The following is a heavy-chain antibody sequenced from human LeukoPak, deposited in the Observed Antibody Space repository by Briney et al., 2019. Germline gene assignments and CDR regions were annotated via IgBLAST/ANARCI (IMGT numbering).Heavy chain of an antibody. J-gene: IGHJ4*02. CDR3: ARGTVLLWFGVDY. CDR2: ISHDGSQK. V-gene: IGHV3-30-3*01. D-gene: IGHD3-10*01. CDR1: GGTFSSCA. Sequence: SCKASGGTFSSCAMHWVRQAPGKGLEWVAVISHDGSQKYYADSVKGRFTISRDNAKNTLYLQMNSLRAEDTAVYYCARGTVLLWFGVDYWGQGTLVTVSS.